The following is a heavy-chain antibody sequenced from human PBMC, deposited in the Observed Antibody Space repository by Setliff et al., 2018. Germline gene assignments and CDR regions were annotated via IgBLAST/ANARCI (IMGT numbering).Heavy chain of an antibody. CDR3: ARGTMTTVTT. J-gene: IGHJ6*02. Sequence: KPSETLSLTCTVSGGSISSYYWSWIRQPPGKGLEWIGYIYYSGSTNYNPSLKSRVTISVDTSKNQFPLKLSSVTAADTAVYYCARGTMTTVTTWGQGTTVTVSS. CDR2: IYYSGST. V-gene: IGHV4-59*01. CDR1: GGSISSYY. D-gene: IGHD4-4*01.